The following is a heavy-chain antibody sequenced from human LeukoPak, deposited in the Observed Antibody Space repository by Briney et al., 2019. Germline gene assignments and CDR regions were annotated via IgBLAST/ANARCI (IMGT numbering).Heavy chain of an antibody. CDR1: GYTFSIYG. J-gene: IGHJ4*02. CDR2: ISAYNGNT. D-gene: IGHD4-23*01. Sequence: ASVKVSCRASGYTFSIYGFSWVRQAPGQGLEWMGWISAYNGNTNYAQKFQGRVTMTTDTSTSTAHMELRSLRSDDTAVYYCARQGYSGHSQGAADYWGQGTLVTVSS. V-gene: IGHV1-18*01. CDR3: ARQGYSGHSQGAADY.